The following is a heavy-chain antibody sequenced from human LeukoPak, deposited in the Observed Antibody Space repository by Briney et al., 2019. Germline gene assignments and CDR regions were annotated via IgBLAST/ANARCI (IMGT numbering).Heavy chain of an antibody. CDR1: GFTFSSYA. Sequence: GGSLRLSCAASGFTFSSYAMSWVRQAPGKGLEWVSAISGSGGSTYYADSVKGRFTISRDNSKNTLYLQMNSLRVEDTAVYYCARTHVAEYPTLPRWGQGTLVTVSS. V-gene: IGHV3-23*01. CDR3: ARTHVAEYPTLPR. CDR2: ISGSGGST. J-gene: IGHJ4*02. D-gene: IGHD2/OR15-2a*01.